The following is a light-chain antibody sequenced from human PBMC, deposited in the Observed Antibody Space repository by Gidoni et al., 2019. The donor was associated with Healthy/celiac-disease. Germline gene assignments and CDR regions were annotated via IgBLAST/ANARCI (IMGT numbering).Light chain of an antibody. CDR3: QQYYSYPSYT. V-gene: IGKV1-8*01. CDR1: QGISSY. Sequence: AIRMTQSPSSFSASTGDRVTITCRASQGISSYLAWYQQKPGKAPKLLIYAASTLQSGVPSRFSGSGSGTDFTLTISCLKSEDFATYYCQQYYSYPSYTFGQGTKLEIK. CDR2: AAS. J-gene: IGKJ2*01.